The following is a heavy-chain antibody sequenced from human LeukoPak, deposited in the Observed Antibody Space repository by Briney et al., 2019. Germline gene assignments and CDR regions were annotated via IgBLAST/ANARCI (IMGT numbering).Heavy chain of an antibody. CDR1: GGSFSGYY. J-gene: IGHJ3*02. V-gene: IGHV4-34*01. CDR2: INHSGST. D-gene: IGHD5-18*01. CDR3: ARVGYSYGYPPDAFDI. Sequence: SETLSLTCAVYGGSFSGYYWSWIRQPPGKGLEWIGEINHSGSTNYNPSLKSRVTISVDTSKNQFSLKLSSVTAADTAVYYCARVGYSYGYPPDAFDIWGQGTMVTVSS.